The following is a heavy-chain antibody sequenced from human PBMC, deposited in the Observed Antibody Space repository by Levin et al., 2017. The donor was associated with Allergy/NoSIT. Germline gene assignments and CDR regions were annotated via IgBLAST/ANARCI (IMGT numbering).Heavy chain of an antibody. D-gene: IGHD6-19*01. Sequence: PGGSLRLSCAASGFTFSSYAMNWVRQAPGKGLEWVSSISTSNNYIYYADSVKGRFTIYRDNAKYSLYLQMNSLKAEDTAVYYCARVPRGAVADDYWGQGTLVTVSS. CDR2: ISTSNNYI. CDR1: GFTFSSYA. CDR3: ARVPRGAVADDY. J-gene: IGHJ4*02. V-gene: IGHV3-21*01.